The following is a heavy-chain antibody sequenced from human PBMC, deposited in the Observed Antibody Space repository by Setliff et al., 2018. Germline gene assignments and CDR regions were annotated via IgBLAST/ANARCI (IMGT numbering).Heavy chain of an antibody. V-gene: IGHV1-69*06. D-gene: IGHD3-10*01. CDR3: ARVDYYGSGNYYDH. CDR2: IIPLLETA. Sequence: SVKVSCKASGDTFSTYALSWVRQAPGQGLEWMGGIIPLLETAKYAQKFQGRVTITADKSTSTGYMELSSLRSDDTAVYYCARVDYYGSGNYYDHWGQGTLVTVSS. J-gene: IGHJ4*02. CDR1: GDTFSTYA.